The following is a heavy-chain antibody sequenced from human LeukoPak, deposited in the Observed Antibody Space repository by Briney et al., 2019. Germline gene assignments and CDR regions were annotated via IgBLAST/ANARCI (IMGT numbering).Heavy chain of an antibody. CDR2: IKQDGSEK. Sequence: QPGGSLRLSCAASGFTFSSYWMSWVRQAPGKGLEWVANIKQDGSEKYYVDSVKGRFTISRDNAKNSLYLQMNSLRAEDTAVYYCARFEAYYYDSSGYYFDYWGQGTLVTVSS. D-gene: IGHD3-22*01. CDR1: GFTFSSYW. V-gene: IGHV3-7*01. CDR3: ARFEAYYYDSSGYYFDY. J-gene: IGHJ4*02.